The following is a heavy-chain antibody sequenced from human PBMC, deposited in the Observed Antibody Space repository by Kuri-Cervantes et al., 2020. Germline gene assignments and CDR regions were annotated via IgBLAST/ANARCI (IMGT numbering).Heavy chain of an antibody. CDR2: ISVYNGNT. CDR3: ARDLGYCSGGSCSS. V-gene: IGHV1-18*04. J-gene: IGHJ4*02. Sequence: ASVKVSCKASGYTFTSYYMHWVRQAPGQGLEWMGWISVYNGNTNYAQKLQARVTMTTDTSTSTAYMELRSLRSDDTAVYYCARDLGYCSGGSCSSWGQGTLVTVSS. CDR1: GYTFTSYY. D-gene: IGHD2-15*01.